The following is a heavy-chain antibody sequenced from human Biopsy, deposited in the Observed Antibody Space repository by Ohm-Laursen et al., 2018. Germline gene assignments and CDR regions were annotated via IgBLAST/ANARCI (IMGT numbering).Heavy chain of an antibody. CDR3: AKGGRAGPTQWFGP. CDR1: GFTFSSNG. V-gene: IGHV3-30*18. D-gene: IGHD1-26*01. CDR2: ISSDGSLK. J-gene: IGHJ5*02. Sequence: SLRLSCAASGFTFSSNGMHWVRQAPGKGLEWVTAISSDGSLKYYTNSVEGRFTISRDNSKNTLFLQMNSLRAEDTAMYYCAKGGRAGPTQWFGPWGQGTLVTVSS.